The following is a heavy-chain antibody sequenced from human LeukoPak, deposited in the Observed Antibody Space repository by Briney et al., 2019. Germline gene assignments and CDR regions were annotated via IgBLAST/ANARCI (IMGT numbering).Heavy chain of an antibody. D-gene: IGHD5-18*01. CDR2: IIPILGIA. CDR3: ARDSGWDTAMVWYYYYGMDV. CDR1: GGTFSSYA. V-gene: IGHV1-69*04. J-gene: IGHJ6*02. Sequence: SVKVSCKASGGTFSSYAISWVRQAPGQGLEWMGRIIPILGIANYAQKFQGRVTITADKSTSTAYMELSSLRSEDTAVYYCARDSGWDTAMVWYYYYGMDVWGQGTTVTVSS.